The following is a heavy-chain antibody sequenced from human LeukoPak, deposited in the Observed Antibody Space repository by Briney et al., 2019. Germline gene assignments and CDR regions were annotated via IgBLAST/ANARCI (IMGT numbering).Heavy chain of an antibody. V-gene: IGHV1-69*04. J-gene: IGHJ4*02. D-gene: IGHD6-13*01. CDR2: IIPILGIA. CDR3: ARESPSSSWTFDY. CDR1: GGTFSSYT. Sequence: SVKVSCKAPGGTFSSYTISWVRQAPGQGLEWMGRIIPILGIANYAQKFQGRVTITADKSTSTAYMELSSLRSEDTAVYYCARESPSSSWTFDYWGQGTLVTVSS.